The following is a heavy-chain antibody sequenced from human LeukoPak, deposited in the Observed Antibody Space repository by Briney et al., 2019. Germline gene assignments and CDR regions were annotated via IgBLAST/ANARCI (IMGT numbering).Heavy chain of an antibody. V-gene: IGHV4-4*07. Sequence: PSETLSLTCTVSGGSISSYYWSWIRQPAGKGLEWIGRIYTSGSTNYNPSLKSRVTMSVDTSKNQFSLKLSSVTAADTAVYYCARDSVVTMVRGLADYYYYYGMDVWGQGTTVTVSS. CDR3: ARDSVVTMVRGLADYYYYYGMDV. D-gene: IGHD3-10*01. CDR1: GGSISSYY. J-gene: IGHJ6*02. CDR2: IYTSGST.